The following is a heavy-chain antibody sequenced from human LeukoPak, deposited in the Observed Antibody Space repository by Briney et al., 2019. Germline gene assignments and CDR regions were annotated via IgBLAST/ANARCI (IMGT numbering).Heavy chain of an antibody. V-gene: IGHV4-31*03. CDR1: GGSISSGGYY. J-gene: IGHJ3*02. CDR3: ARVRGDAFDI. Sequence: SETLSLTCTVSGGSISSGGYYWSWIRQHPGKGLEWIGYIYYSGSTYYNPSLKNRVTISVDTSKNQFSLKLSSVTAADTAVYYCARVRGDAFDIWGQGTMVTVSS. CDR2: IYYSGST.